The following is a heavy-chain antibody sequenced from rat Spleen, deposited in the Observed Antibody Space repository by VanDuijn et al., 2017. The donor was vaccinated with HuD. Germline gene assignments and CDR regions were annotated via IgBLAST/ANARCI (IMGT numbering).Heavy chain of an antibody. D-gene: IGHD5-1*01. Sequence: EVQLVESGGGLVQPGRSLKLSCAASGFTFSNYYMAWVRQAPTKGLEWVAYITTGGGNTYYRDSVKGRFTISRDNSKSTLYLQMDSLGSEDTASYYCSNNWELYYWGQGVMVTVSS. V-gene: IGHV5-27*01. CDR3: SNNWELYY. CDR2: ITTGGGNT. CDR1: GFTFSNYY. J-gene: IGHJ2*01.